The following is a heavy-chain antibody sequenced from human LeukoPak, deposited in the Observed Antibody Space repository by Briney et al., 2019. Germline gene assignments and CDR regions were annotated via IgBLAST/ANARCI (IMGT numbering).Heavy chain of an antibody. J-gene: IGHJ4*02. CDR2: ISYDGSNK. CDR1: GFTFSSYA. CDR3: ARDTPYQFERFFPYDSSGYYDY. Sequence: GRSLTLSCAASGFTFSSYAMHWVRQAPGKGLEWVAVISYDGSNKYYADSVKGRRTISRDNSKNTLYLQMNSLRAEDTAVYYCARDTPYQFERFFPYDSSGYYDYWGQGTLVTVSS. V-gene: IGHV3-30-3*01. D-gene: IGHD3-22*01.